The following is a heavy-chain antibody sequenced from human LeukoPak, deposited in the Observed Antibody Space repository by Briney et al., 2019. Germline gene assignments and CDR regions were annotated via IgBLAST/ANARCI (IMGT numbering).Heavy chain of an antibody. Sequence: GGSLRLSCAASGFTFSSYWMHWVRHAPGKGLGWVSRINSDGSSTSYADSVKGRFTISRDNAKNTLYLQMNSLRAEDTAVYYCARDFKDYYDSSGSAPFDYWGQGTLVTVSS. CDR3: ARDFKDYYDSSGSAPFDY. CDR2: INSDGSST. J-gene: IGHJ4*02. V-gene: IGHV3-74*01. D-gene: IGHD3-22*01. CDR1: GFTFSSYW.